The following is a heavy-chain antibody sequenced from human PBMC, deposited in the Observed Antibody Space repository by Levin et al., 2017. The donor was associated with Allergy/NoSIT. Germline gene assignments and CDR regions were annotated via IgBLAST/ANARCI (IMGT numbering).Heavy chain of an antibody. J-gene: IGHJ2*01. CDR3: ARGIGSSSVGYFDL. CDR1: GFTFDDYG. D-gene: IGHD6-6*01. Sequence: GGSLRLSCAASGFTFDDYGMSWVRQAPGKGLEWVSGINWNGGSTGYADSVKGRFTISRDNAKNSLYLQMNSLRAEDTALYHCARGIGSSSVGYFDLWGRGTLVTVSS. CDR2: INWNGGST. V-gene: IGHV3-20*01.